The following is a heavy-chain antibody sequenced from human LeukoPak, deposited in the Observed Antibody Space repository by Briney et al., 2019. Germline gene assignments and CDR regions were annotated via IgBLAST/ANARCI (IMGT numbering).Heavy chain of an antibody. CDR1: GYTFTSYG. V-gene: IGHV1-18*01. CDR3: ARDAPPLRFLEWLPTTSFGY. CDR2: ISAYNGNT. D-gene: IGHD3-3*01. J-gene: IGHJ4*02. Sequence: ASVKVSCKASGYTFTSYGISWVRQAPGQGLEWMGWISAYNGNTNYAQKLQGRVTMTTDTSTSTAYMELRSLRSDDTAVYYCARDAPPLRFLEWLPTTSFGYWGQGTLVTVSS.